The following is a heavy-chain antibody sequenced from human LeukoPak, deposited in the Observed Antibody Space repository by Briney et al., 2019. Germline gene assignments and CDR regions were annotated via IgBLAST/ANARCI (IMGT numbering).Heavy chain of an antibody. CDR1: GFTFTRSA. D-gene: IGHD5-24*01. Sequence: ASVKVSCKASGFTFTRSAVQWVRQAREQRLEWIGWIVVGSGNTNYAQKFQERVTITRDMSTSTAYMELSSLRSEDTAVYYCAAARRDGYNVDYWGQGTLVTVSS. CDR3: AAARRDGYNVDY. J-gene: IGHJ4*02. V-gene: IGHV1-58*01. CDR2: IVVGSGNT.